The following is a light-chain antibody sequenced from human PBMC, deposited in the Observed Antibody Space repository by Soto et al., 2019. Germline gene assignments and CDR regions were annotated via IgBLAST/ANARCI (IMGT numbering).Light chain of an antibody. Sequence: DIQMTQSPSSLSASVGDRVTITCRASQTVIKYLNWYQQKPGRAPNLLIYAASRLQSGVPSRFSASGSGTEFTLTISSLQPEDFATYYCQQSYSTLFTFGPATKVEIK. CDR1: QTVIKY. J-gene: IGKJ3*01. CDR3: QQSYSTLFT. CDR2: AAS. V-gene: IGKV1-39*01.